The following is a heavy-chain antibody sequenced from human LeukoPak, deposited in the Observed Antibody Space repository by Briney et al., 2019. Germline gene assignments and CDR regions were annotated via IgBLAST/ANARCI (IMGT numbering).Heavy chain of an antibody. Sequence: GASVKVSCKASGYTFTSYYMHWVRQAPGQGLEWMGIINPSGGSTSYAQTFQGRVTMTRDTSTSTVYMELSSLRSEDTAVYYCARDQDYYGSGSQGGGYYYYYMDVWGKGTTVTVSS. CDR2: INPSGGST. V-gene: IGHV1-46*01. CDR3: ARDQDYYGSGSQGGGYYYYYMDV. D-gene: IGHD3-10*01. J-gene: IGHJ6*03. CDR1: GYTFTSYY.